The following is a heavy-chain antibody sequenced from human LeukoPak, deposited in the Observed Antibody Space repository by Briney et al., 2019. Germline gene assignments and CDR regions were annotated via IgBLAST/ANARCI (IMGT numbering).Heavy chain of an antibody. CDR1: GVSFSGYY. D-gene: IGHD3-10*01. CDR2: ITHSGST. Sequence: SETLCLTCAVYGVSFSGYYWSWVRQPPGKGLEWVGEITHSGSTNYYPYLKSRVIISVDTSKNQASLELSSLTAADTAVYYCASLDRPAYSSGSYWGEGALVTVSS. J-gene: IGHJ4*02. V-gene: IGHV4-34*01. CDR3: ASLDRPAYSSGSY.